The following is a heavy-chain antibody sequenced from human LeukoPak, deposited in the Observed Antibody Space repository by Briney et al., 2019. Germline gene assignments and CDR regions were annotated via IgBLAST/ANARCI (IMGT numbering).Heavy chain of an antibody. V-gene: IGHV6-1*01. CDR1: GDXVSSNSAA. CDR3: ARFDYGAPDY. D-gene: IGHD3-16*01. J-gene: IGHJ4*02. CDR2: TYYRSKWYN. Sequence: SQTLSLTCAISGDXVSSNSAAWNWIRQSPSRGLEWLGRTYYRSKWYNDYTVSVNSRISINPDTSKNQFSLQLKSVTPEDTAVYYCARFDYGAPDYWGQGTLVTVSS.